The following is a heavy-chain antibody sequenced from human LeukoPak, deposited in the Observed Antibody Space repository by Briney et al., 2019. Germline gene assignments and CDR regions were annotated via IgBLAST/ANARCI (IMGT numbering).Heavy chain of an antibody. J-gene: IGHJ3*02. CDR2: INPNSGGT. D-gene: IGHD3-3*01. CDR1: GYTFTGYY. CDR3: AWGSLRFNENAFDI. V-gene: IGHV1-2*02. Sequence: ASVKVSCKASGYTFTGYYMHWVRQAPGQGLEWMGWINPNSGGTNYAQKFQGRVTMTRDMSITTDYMELSRLRSDDTAVYYCAWGSLRFNENAFDIWGQGTMVTVSS.